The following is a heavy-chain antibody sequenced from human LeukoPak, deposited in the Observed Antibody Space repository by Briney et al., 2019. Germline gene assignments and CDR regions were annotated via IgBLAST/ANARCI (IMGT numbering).Heavy chain of an antibody. D-gene: IGHD3-22*01. Sequence: GRSLRLSCAASGFTFTNYWMHWVRPAPGKGLVWVSRVNSDGRSTGYADSVKGRFTISRDNAKITLYLQLNSLRAEDTALYYCTREASGSSDYWGQGTLVTVSS. CDR1: GFTFTNYW. J-gene: IGHJ4*02. CDR3: TREASGSSDY. CDR2: VNSDGRST. V-gene: IGHV3-74*01.